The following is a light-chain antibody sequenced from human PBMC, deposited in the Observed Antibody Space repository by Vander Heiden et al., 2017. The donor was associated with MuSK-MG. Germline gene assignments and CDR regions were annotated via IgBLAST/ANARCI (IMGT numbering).Light chain of an antibody. CDR2: DAS. Sequence: EIVLTQSPATLSLSPGERATLSCRASQSVSSYLDWYQQKPGQAPRLLIYDASNRANGIPDRFSGSGSGTDFTLTSSSLEPEDFAVYYWQQRSNLRTFGQGTKLEIK. CDR3: QQRSNLRT. CDR1: QSVSSY. V-gene: IGKV3-11*01. J-gene: IGKJ2*01.